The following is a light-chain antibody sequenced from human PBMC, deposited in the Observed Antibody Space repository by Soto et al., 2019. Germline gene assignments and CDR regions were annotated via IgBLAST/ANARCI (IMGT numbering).Light chain of an antibody. J-gene: IGLJ1*01. CDR2: DVS. V-gene: IGLV2-14*01. CDR1: SSDVGGYNY. CDR3: SSYTCNITLHV. Sequence: QSALTQPASVSGSPGQSITISCTGTSSDVGGYNYVSWYQQHPGKAPKLMIYDVSNRPSGVSNRFSGSKSGNTASLTISGLQAEDVADYSCSSYTCNITLHVFGTGTNVTV.